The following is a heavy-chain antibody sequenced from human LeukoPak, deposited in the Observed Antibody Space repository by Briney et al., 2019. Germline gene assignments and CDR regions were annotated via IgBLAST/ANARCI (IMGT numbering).Heavy chain of an antibody. CDR1: GNTFTSYY. CDR3: ARERHYYDSSGYYGAEYFQH. V-gene: IGHV1-2*02. J-gene: IGHJ1*01. Sequence: ASVKVSCKASGNTFTSYYMHWVRQAPGQGLEWMGWINPNSGGTNYAQKFQGRVTMTRDTSISTAYMELSRLRSDDTAVYYCARERHYYDSSGYYGAEYFQHWGQGTLVTVSS. D-gene: IGHD3-22*01. CDR2: INPNSGGT.